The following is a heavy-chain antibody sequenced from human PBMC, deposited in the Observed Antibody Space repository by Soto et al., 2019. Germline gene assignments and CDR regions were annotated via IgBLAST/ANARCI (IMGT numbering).Heavy chain of an antibody. CDR3: ARDGSSSHYFDY. D-gene: IGHD1-26*01. J-gene: IGHJ4*02. Sequence: GGSLRLSCAASGFTFSSYSMNWVRQAPGKGLEWVSSISSSSSYIYYADSVKGRFTISRDNAKNSLYLQMNSLRAEDTAVYYCARDGSSSHYFDYWGQGTLVTGSS. V-gene: IGHV3-21*01. CDR1: GFTFSSYS. CDR2: ISSSSSYI.